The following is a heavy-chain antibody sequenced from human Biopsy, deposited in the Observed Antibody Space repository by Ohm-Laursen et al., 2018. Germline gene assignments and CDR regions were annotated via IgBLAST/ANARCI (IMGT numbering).Heavy chain of an antibody. CDR3: ARGPRGLVAITATAYYFDF. J-gene: IGHJ4*02. D-gene: IGHD1-20*01. CDR2: INPNNDNT. CDR1: GYSFTNYY. V-gene: IGHV1-46*01. Sequence: ASVKVSCKASGYSFTNYYLHWVRRAPGQGLQWMGRINPNNDNTVYAQQFQGRVTMTKDTSTSTVYMDLSSLTFDDSAVYYCARGPRGLVAITATAYYFDFWGQGNLVTVSS.